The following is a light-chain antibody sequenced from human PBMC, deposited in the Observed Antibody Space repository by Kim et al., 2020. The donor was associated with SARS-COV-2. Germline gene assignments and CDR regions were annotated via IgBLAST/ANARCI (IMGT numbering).Light chain of an antibody. CDR3: QAWDSSNVV. CDR1: KLGDKY. J-gene: IGLJ2*01. CDR2: QDS. Sequence: VSPSKTASITCSGDKLGDKYACWYQQKPGQSPILVIYQDSKRPSGIPERFSGSNSGNTATLTISGTQAMDEAAYYCQAWDSSNVVFGGGTQLTVL. V-gene: IGLV3-1*01.